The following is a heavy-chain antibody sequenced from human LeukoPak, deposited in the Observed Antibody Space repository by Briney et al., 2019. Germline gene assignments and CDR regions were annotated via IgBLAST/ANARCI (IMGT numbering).Heavy chain of an antibody. CDR1: GGSISSYY. CDR3: ARGPKDRYYYYYMDV. CDR2: IYYSGST. J-gene: IGHJ6*03. V-gene: IGHV4-59*01. Sequence: PSETLSPTCTVSGGSISSYYWSWIRQPPGKGLEWIGYIYYSGSTNYNPSLKSRVTISVDTSKNQFSLKLSSVTAADTAVYYCARGPKDRYYYYYMDVWGKGTTVTVSS. D-gene: IGHD3-3*01.